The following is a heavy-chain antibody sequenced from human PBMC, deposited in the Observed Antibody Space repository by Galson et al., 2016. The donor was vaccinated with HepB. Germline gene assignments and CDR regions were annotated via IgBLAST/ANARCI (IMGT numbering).Heavy chain of an antibody. J-gene: IGHJ6*02. V-gene: IGHV3-33*06. D-gene: IGHD3-10*01. CDR1: GFTFRSYG. Sequence: LRLSCAASGFTFRSYGMHWVRQAPGKGLEWVAVIWYDGSNKYYTDSVKGRFTISRDNSKNTLYLQMNSLRAEDTAVYYCAKDGWFGERDYYYYGMDVWGQGTTGTVSS. CDR2: IWYDGSNK. CDR3: AKDGWFGERDYYYYGMDV.